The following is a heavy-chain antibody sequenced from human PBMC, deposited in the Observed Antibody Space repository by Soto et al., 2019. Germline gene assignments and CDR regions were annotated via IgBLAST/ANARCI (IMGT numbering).Heavy chain of an antibody. CDR2: ISSSSSYI. J-gene: IGHJ4*02. D-gene: IGHD2-15*01. V-gene: IGHV3-21*01. Sequence: EVQLVESGGGLVKPGGSLRLSCAASGFTFSSYSMNWVRQAPGKGLEWVSSISSSSSYIYYADSVKGRFTICRDNAKNSLYLQMNSLRAEDTAVYYCARALGYCSGGSCYQGGGFDYWGQGTLVTVSS. CDR1: GFTFSSYS. CDR3: ARALGYCSGGSCYQGGGFDY.